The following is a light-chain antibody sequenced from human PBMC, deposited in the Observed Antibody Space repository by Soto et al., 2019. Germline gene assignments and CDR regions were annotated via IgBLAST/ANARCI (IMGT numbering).Light chain of an antibody. V-gene: IGKV3-20*01. J-gene: IGKJ2*01. CDR3: QQYGRSPYT. CDR2: GAS. Sequence: EIVLTQSPGTLSLSPGEGATLSCRASQSVSSSYIAWYQQRPGQTPSLLIYGASTRATGIPDRFSGSGSGTHFTLTISRLEPGDFAVYYCQQYGRSPYTFGQGTKLEIK. CDR1: QSVSSSY.